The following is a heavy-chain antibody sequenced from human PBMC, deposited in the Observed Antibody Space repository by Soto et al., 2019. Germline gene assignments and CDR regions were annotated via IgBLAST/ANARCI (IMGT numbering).Heavy chain of an antibody. CDR1: GGTFRSFA. CDR3: AGGGDCLSTNGHRYGMDV. Sequence: SVKVSCKASGGTFRSFAISWVRQAPGQGLEWMGGIIPMFGTPNYAQKFQGRVTIIADESTSIVYMELNSLRSEDTAVFYCAGGGDCLSTNGHRYGMDVWGQGTTVTVSS. D-gene: IGHD2-2*01. V-gene: IGHV1-69*13. CDR2: IIPMFGTP. J-gene: IGHJ6*02.